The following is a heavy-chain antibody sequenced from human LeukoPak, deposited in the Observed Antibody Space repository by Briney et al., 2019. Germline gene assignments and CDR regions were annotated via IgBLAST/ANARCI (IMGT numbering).Heavy chain of an antibody. Sequence: PGGSLRLSCAASGFTFSSYWMSWVRQAPGKGLEWVANIKQDGSEKYYVDSVKGRFTISRDNAKNSLYLQMNSLRAEDMAFYYCAKAGSYSSPYYFDYWGQGTLVTVSS. CDR3: AKAGSYSSPYYFDY. CDR2: IKQDGSEK. CDR1: GFTFSSYW. V-gene: IGHV3-7*03. D-gene: IGHD6-6*01. J-gene: IGHJ4*02.